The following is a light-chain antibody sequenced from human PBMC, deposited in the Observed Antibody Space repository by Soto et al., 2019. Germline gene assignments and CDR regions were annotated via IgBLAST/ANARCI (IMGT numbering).Light chain of an antibody. CDR3: CSFVV. Sequence: QSALTQPASVSGAPGQSITISCTGTSSDVGSYNLVSWYQQHPGKAPKLMIYEVSKRPSGVSNRFSGSKSGNTASLTISGLQAEDEADCYCCSFVVFGTGTKVTVL. J-gene: IGLJ1*01. CDR2: EVS. CDR1: SSDVGSYNL. V-gene: IGLV2-23*02.